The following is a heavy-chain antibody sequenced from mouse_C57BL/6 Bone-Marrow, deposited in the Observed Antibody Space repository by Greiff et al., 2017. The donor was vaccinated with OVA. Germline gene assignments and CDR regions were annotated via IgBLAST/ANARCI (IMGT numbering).Heavy chain of an antibody. Sequence: EVKLMESGGGLVKPGGSLKLSCAASGFTFSSYAMSWVRQTPEKRLEWVATISDGGSYTYYPDNVKGRFTISRDNAKNNLYLQMSHLKSEDTAMYYCARGLIDYWGQGTTLTVSS. CDR3: ARGLIDY. CDR1: GFTFSSYA. CDR2: ISDGGSYT. J-gene: IGHJ2*01. D-gene: IGHD3-3*01. V-gene: IGHV5-4*03.